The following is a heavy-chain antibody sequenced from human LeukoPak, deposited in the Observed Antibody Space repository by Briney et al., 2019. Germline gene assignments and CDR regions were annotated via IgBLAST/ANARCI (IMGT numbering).Heavy chain of an antibody. CDR3: ARPAHYDSSGYYYRYYYYYMDV. D-gene: IGHD3-22*01. Sequence: SETLSLTCTVSGGSISSGSYYWSWIRQPAGKGLEWIGRIYTSGSTNYNPSLKSRVTISVDTSKNQFSLKLSSVTAADTAVYYCARPAHYDSSGYYYRYYYYYMDVWGKGTTVTISS. J-gene: IGHJ6*03. CDR1: GGSISSGSYY. V-gene: IGHV4-61*02. CDR2: IYTSGST.